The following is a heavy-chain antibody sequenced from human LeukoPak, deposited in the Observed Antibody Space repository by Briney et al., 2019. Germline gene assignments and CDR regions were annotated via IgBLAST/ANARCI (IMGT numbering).Heavy chain of an antibody. CDR3: ASFGEEDIVVGY. Sequence: PGGSLRLSCAVSGFIFNNYAMSWVRQAPGKGLEWIGYIYYSGSTYYNPSLKSRVTISVDTSKNQFSLKLSSVTAADTAVYYCASFGEEDIVVGYWGQGTLVTVSS. D-gene: IGHD2-2*01. CDR2: IYYSGST. CDR1: GFIFNNYA. V-gene: IGHV4-59*06. J-gene: IGHJ4*02.